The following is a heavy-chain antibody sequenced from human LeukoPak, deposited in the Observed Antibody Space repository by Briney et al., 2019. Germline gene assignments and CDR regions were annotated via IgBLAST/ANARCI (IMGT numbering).Heavy chain of an antibody. CDR2: IGGSGGST. CDR3: ASLSGAYCGGDCYSNLKRDWFDP. Sequence: QPGGSLRLSCAASGFDVDDYYMDWIRQAPGKGLEWVSAIGGSGGSTYYADSVKGRFTISRDNSKNTLYLQMNSLRAEDTAVYYCASLSGAYCGGDCYSNLKRDWFDPWGQGTLVTVSS. D-gene: IGHD2-21*02. J-gene: IGHJ5*02. V-gene: IGHV3-23*01. CDR1: GFDVDDYY.